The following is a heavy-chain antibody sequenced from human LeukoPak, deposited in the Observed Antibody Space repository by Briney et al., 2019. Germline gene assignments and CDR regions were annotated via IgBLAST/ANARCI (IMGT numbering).Heavy chain of an antibody. V-gene: IGHV4-38-2*02. Sequence: SETLSLTCTVSGYSISSGYYWGWIRQPPGKGLEWIGSIYHSGSTYYNPSLKSRVTISVDTSKNQFSLKLSSVTAADTAVYYCAGPSSGYYSDAFDIWGQGTMVTVSS. CDR3: AGPSSGYYSDAFDI. D-gene: IGHD3-22*01. CDR1: GYSISSGYY. CDR2: IYHSGST. J-gene: IGHJ3*02.